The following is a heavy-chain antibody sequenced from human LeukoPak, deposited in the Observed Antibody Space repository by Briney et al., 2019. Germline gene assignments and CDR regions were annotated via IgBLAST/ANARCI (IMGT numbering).Heavy chain of an antibody. J-gene: IGHJ4*02. Sequence: GGSLRLSCAASGFTFSSYAMSCVRQAPEKGLEWGSTISGSGGGTYYADSVKGRFTISRDDSKNTLYLQMNSLRAEDTAVYYCVKDLGRYRNNCFDYWGQGTLVTVSS. V-gene: IGHV3-23*01. CDR2: ISGSGGGT. D-gene: IGHD1-26*01. CDR1: GFTFSSYA. CDR3: VKDLGRYRNNCFDY.